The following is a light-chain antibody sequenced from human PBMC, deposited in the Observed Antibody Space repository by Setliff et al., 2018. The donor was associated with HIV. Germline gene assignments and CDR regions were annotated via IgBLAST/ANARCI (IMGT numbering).Light chain of an antibody. CDR3: SSYASSNTLP. V-gene: IGLV2-14*01. CDR1: SSDVGGYSY. J-gene: IGLJ1*01. CDR2: EVR. Sequence: QSVLTQPASVSGSPGQSITISCTGTSSDVGGYSYVSWYQQHPGKAPKLIIYEVRNRPSGVSNRFSSSKSGNPASLTISGLQAEDEADYYCSSYASSNTLPFGTGTNVTVL.